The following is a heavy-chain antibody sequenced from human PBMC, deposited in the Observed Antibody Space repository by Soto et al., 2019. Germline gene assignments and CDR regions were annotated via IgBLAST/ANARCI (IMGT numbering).Heavy chain of an antibody. J-gene: IGHJ4*02. V-gene: IGHV4-39*01. D-gene: IGHD3-16*01. CDR1: YGTIRDSSDC. CDR2: IYYSGST. CDR3: ARRVYDYVWGSSNGFDY. Sequence: TISLTYTVSYGTIRDSSDCCISINQTPGKGLEWIGSIYYSGSTYYNPSLKSRVTISVDTSKNQFSLKLSSVTAADTAVYYCARRVYDYVWGSSNGFDYWGQGTLVTVSS.